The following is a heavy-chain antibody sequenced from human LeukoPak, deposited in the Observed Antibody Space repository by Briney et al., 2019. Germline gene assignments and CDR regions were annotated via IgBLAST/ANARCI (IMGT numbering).Heavy chain of an antibody. Sequence: GESLKISCKGSGYSFTSYWIGWVRQMPGKGLEWMGIIYPGDSDTRYSPSFQGQVTISADKSISTAYLQWSSLKASDTAMYYCARPGPDYYDSSGYYYDSFDIWGQGTMVTVSS. V-gene: IGHV5-51*01. D-gene: IGHD3-22*01. CDR2: IYPGDSDT. J-gene: IGHJ3*02. CDR1: GYSFTSYW. CDR3: ARPGPDYYDSSGYYYDSFDI.